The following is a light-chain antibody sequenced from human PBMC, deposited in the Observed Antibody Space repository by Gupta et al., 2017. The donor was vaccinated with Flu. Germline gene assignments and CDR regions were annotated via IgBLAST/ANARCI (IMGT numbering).Light chain of an antibody. Sequence: QSALTQPPSASGSPGQSVTISCTGTSSDVGASDYVSWYQQHPGKAPKLVIYADTKRPSGVPDRFSGAKSGNTASLTVSGLQAEDEADYSCSSYVGGDIYIFGGGTQVTFL. J-gene: IGLJ7*01. CDR1: SSDVGASDY. V-gene: IGLV2-8*01. CDR2: ADT. CDR3: SSYVGGDIYI.